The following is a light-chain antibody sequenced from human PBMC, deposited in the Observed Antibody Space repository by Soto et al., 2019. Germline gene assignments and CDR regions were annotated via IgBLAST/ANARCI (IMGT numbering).Light chain of an antibody. CDR3: QPYGNTLWT. CDR1: QSVSSSF. J-gene: IGKJ1*01. Sequence: EIMLTQSPGTLSLSPGERATLSCRASQSVSSSFLAWYQQKPGQAPRLLIYGASSRATGIPDRFSGSGSGTDFTLTISRLEPEDFAMYLCQPYGNTLWTFGELTMVDIK. V-gene: IGKV3-20*01. CDR2: GAS.